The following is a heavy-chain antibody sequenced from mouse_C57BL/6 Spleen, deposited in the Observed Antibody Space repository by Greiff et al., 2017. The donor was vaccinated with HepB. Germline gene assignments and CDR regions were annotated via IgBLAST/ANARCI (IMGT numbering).Heavy chain of an antibody. CDR1: GYTFTSYW. V-gene: IGHV1-64*01. CDR2: IHPNSGST. D-gene: IGHD1-1*01. Sequence: QVQLQQPGAELVKPGASVKLSCKASGYTFTSYWMHWVKQRPGQGLEWIGMIHPNSGSTNYNEKFKSKATMTVDKSSSTAYMQLSSLTSEDSAVYYCAEYDYYVPFDYWGQGTTLTVSS. CDR3: AEYDYYVPFDY. J-gene: IGHJ2*01.